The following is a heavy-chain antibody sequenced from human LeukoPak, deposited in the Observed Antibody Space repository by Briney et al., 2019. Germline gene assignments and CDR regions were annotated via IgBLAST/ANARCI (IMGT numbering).Heavy chain of an antibody. Sequence: PGGSLRLSCAASGFTFSSYAMSWVRQAPGKGLEWVANIKEDGSEKYYVDSVKGRFTISRDNAKNSLYLQMNSLRAEDTAVYYCARIKMGSGGSCFDYWGQGTLVTVSS. D-gene: IGHD2-15*01. CDR2: IKEDGSEK. J-gene: IGHJ4*02. CDR3: ARIKMGSGGSCFDY. V-gene: IGHV3-7*01. CDR1: GFTFSSYA.